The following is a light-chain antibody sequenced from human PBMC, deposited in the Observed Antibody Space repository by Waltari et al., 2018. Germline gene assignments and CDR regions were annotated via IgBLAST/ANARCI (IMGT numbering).Light chain of an antibody. V-gene: IGKV4-1*01. CDR3: QQYFVTPFT. Sequence: DIVMTQSPDSLAVCLGERATLNCKSSQSIMYSSNNQNFLAWYQKKPGHPPKLLIYWASTRQSGVPDRFTGSWSGTDFTLTISSLQAEDVAVYYCQQYFVTPFTFGPGTRVEIK. CDR2: WAS. CDR1: QSIMYSSNNQNF. J-gene: IGKJ3*01.